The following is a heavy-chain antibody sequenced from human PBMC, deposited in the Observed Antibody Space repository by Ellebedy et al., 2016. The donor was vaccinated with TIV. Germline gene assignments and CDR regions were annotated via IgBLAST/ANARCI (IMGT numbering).Heavy chain of an antibody. V-gene: IGHV4-4*07. CDR1: GGSVSEFY. CDR2: INKGGRT. CDR3: ARGTFEGILDS. J-gene: IGHJ5*01. Sequence: GSLRLXCSVSGGSVSEFYWSWIRRPAGKRLEWVARINKGGRTNDNPSLRGRVTMSVDTSKNQISLRLTSVTAADTAVYYCARGTFEGILDSWGHGTLVTVSS. D-gene: IGHD3-16*01.